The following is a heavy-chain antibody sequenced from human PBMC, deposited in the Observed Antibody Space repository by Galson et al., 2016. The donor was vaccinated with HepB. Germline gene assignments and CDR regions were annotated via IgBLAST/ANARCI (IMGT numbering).Heavy chain of an antibody. D-gene: IGHD3-9*01. V-gene: IGHV3-9*01. CDR1: GFTFDDYA. CDR2: ISWNSGTI. CDR3: AKSLALRNFDWPLYFDY. Sequence: SLRLSCAASGFTFDDYAMHWVRQAPGKGLEWVSGISWNSGTIGYADSVKGRFTIFRDNAKNYLYLQMDSLRAEDAALYYCAKSLALRNFDWPLYFDYWGQGALVTVSS. J-gene: IGHJ4*02.